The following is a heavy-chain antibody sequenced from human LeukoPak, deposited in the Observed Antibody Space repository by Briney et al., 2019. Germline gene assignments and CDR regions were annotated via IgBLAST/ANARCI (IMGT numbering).Heavy chain of an antibody. CDR1: GYTFTGHY. Sequence: ASVKVSCKASGYTFTGHYMNWVRLAPGQGLEWMRWINPTGGTTYAQKFQDRVTMTRDTSINTAYMELRGLRSDDTAVYYCARDLGWSSSHWGQGTLVTVSS. CDR2: INPTGGT. D-gene: IGHD6-6*01. V-gene: IGHV1-2*02. J-gene: IGHJ4*02. CDR3: ARDLGWSSSH.